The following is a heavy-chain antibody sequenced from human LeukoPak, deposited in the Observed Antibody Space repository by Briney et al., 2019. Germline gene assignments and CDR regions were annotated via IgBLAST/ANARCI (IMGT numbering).Heavy chain of an antibody. V-gene: IGHV3-23*01. CDR3: AKDGSGSYYYYYMDV. Sequence: GGTLRLSCAASGFTFSSYGMSWVRQAPGKGLEWGSAISGSGGSTYYADSVKGRFTISRDNSKNTLYLQMNSLRAEDTAVYYCAKDGSGSYYYYYMDVWGKGTTVTISS. CDR1: GFTFSSYG. CDR2: ISGSGGST. D-gene: IGHD1-26*01. J-gene: IGHJ6*03.